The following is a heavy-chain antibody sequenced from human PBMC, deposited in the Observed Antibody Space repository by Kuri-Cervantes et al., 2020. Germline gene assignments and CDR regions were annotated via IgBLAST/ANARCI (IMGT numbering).Heavy chain of an antibody. CDR2: ISSGGSTI. D-gene: IGHD6-19*01. CDR1: GLTFSSTS. J-gene: IGHJ4*02. V-gene: IGHV3-48*01. CDR3: AKDLRGVAVGYYFDY. Sequence: GESLKISCAVSGLTFSSTSMNWVRQAPGKGLEWVSYISSGGSTIYYADFVKGRFTISRDNSKNTLFLQMKSLRAEDTAVYYCAKDLRGVAVGYYFDYWGQGTLVTVSS.